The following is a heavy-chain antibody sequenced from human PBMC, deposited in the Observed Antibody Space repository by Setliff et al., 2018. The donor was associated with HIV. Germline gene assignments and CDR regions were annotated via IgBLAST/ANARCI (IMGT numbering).Heavy chain of an antibody. CDR2: IYHSGST. J-gene: IGHJ3*02. Sequence: PSETLSLTCTVSGGSISSRNWWSWVRQPPGKGLEWIGEIYHSGSTNYNPSLKSRVTISVDKSTNQVSLKLNSVTAADTAVYYCARAPGEAYNFWSDHKVAGAFDIWGQGTMVTVSS. CDR1: GGSISSRNW. CDR3: ARAPGEAYNFWSDHKVAGAFDI. D-gene: IGHD3-3*01. V-gene: IGHV4-4*02.